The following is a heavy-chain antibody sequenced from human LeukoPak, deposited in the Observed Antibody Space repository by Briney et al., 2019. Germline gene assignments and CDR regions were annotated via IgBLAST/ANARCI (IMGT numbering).Heavy chain of an antibody. CDR1: GGSVSSSNYY. Sequence: SETLSLTCTVSGGSVSSSNYYWSWIRQPPGKGLEWIGYIYYNGNTNYSPSLKSRVTMSVDTSKNLFSLKVSSVTAADTAVYYCARGRSNYYGMDVWGQGTTVTVSS. CDR3: ARGRSNYYGMDV. V-gene: IGHV4-61*01. D-gene: IGHD1-26*01. CDR2: IYYNGNT. J-gene: IGHJ6*02.